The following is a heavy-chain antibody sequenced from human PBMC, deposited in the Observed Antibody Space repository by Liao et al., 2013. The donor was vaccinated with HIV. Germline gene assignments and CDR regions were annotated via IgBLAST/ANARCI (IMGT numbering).Heavy chain of an antibody. J-gene: IGHJ4*02. V-gene: IGHV4-34*01. D-gene: IGHD6-19*01. CDR2: VNHSGST. CDR3: ARVGPERLAYYFDQ. Sequence: QVQLQQWGAGLLKPSETLSLTCAVYGGSFSGYYWSWIRQPPREGAWSGLGKVNHSGSTNYNPSLKSRVTISVDTSKNQFSLKLSSVTAADTAVYYCARVGPERLAYYFDQWGQGTLVTVSS. CDR1: GGSFSGYY.